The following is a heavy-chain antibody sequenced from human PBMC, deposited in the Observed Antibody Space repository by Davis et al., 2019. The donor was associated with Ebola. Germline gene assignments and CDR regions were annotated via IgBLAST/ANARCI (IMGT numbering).Heavy chain of an antibody. CDR1: GFTFYRYE. CDR3: ARDAFSLSRYDTEDH. Sequence: GGSLRLSCAASGFTFYRYEMNWVRQAPGKGLEWISYISDSGSTTYYTDSVKGRFTISRDNARGSLYLQMDSLRVEDTAIYYCARDAFSLSRYDTEDHWGQGTLVTVSS. D-gene: IGHD3-9*01. J-gene: IGHJ4*02. V-gene: IGHV3-48*03. CDR2: ISDSGSTT.